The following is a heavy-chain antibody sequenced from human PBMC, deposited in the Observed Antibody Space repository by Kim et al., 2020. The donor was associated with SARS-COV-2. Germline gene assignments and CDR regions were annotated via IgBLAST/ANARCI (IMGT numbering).Heavy chain of an antibody. J-gene: IGHJ4*02. V-gene: IGHV3-23*01. CDR1: GFTFGRYS. Sequence: GGSLRLSCIPSGFTFGRYSMSWVRQGPGKGLQWVAGISDSGDRTYHADSVKGRFTISRDNSNDILYLQMNSLTAEDTAIYYCVKDSGDFRHFDSWGQGTLVTVSS. D-gene: IGHD1-26*01. CDR2: ISDSGDRT. CDR3: VKDSGDFRHFDS.